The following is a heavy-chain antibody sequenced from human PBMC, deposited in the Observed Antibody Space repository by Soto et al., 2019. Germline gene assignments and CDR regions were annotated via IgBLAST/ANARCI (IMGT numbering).Heavy chain of an antibody. Sequence: EVQLLESGGGLVQPGGSLRLSCAASGITFSNYALSWVRQAPGKGLEWVSGISGSGTNTHYADSVKGRFTISRDSSKNTLYLQMNGLRADDTAVYYCAKEAGGGTRMLTSSFDYWGQGTLVTVSS. D-gene: IGHD1-1*01. CDR1: GITFSNYA. V-gene: IGHV3-23*01. J-gene: IGHJ4*02. CDR3: AKEAGGGTRMLTSSFDY. CDR2: ISGSGTNT.